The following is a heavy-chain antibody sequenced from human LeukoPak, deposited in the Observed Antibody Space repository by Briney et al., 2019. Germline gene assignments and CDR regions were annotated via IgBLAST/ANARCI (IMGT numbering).Heavy chain of an antibody. CDR3: AAVYCSGGSCYSEVLDY. V-gene: IGHV1-58*02. CDR1: GFTFTSSA. J-gene: IGHJ4*02. D-gene: IGHD2-15*01. CDR2: IVVGSGNT. Sequence: SVKVSCKASGFTFTSSAMQWVRQARGQRLEWIGWIVVGSGNTNYAQKFQERDTITRDMSTSTAYMELSSLRSEDTAVYYCAAVYCSGGSCYSEVLDYWGQGTLVTVSS.